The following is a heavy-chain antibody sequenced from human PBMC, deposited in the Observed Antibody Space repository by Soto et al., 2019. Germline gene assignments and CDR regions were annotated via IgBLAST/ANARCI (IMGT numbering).Heavy chain of an antibody. J-gene: IGHJ5*02. V-gene: IGHV3-21*01. CDR2: ISSSSSYI. D-gene: IGHD6-19*01. CDR3: ARDLYSSGGFDP. CDR1: GFTFSSYS. Sequence: GGSLRLSCAASGFTFSSYSMNWVRQAPGKGLEWVSSISSSSSYIYYADSVKGRFTISRDNAKNSLYLQMNSLRAEDTAVYYCARDLYSSGGFDPWGEGTLVTVSS.